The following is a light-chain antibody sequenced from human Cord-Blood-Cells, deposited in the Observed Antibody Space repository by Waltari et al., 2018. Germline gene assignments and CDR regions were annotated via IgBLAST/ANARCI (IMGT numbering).Light chain of an antibody. J-gene: IGKJ2*01. V-gene: IGKV3-20*01. CDR3: QQYGSSHT. Sequence: EIVLTQSPGTLSLSPGERATLSCRASQSVSSSYLAWYLQKPGQAPRLLIYGASSRATGIPDRFSGSGSGTDFTLTISRLEPEDFAVYYCQQYGSSHTFGQGTKLEIK. CDR2: GAS. CDR1: QSVSSSY.